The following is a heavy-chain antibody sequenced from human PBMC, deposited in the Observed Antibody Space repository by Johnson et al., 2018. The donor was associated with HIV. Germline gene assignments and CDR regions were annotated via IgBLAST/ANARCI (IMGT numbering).Heavy chain of an antibody. CDR1: EFTFSSYD. V-gene: IGHV3-13*01. D-gene: IGHD3-22*01. J-gene: IGHJ3*02. Sequence: MQLVESGGGVVQPGRSLRLSCAASEFTFSSYDMHWVRQATGKGLEWVSAIGTAGDTYYPGSVKGRFTISRDNSKNSLYLQMDSLKTEDTAVYYCTTDHPTMIVVFNAFYIWGQGTMVTVSS. CDR3: TTDHPTMIVVFNAFYI. CDR2: IGTAGDT.